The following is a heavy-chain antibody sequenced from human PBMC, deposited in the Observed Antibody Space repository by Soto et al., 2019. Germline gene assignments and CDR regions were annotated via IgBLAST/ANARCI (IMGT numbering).Heavy chain of an antibody. D-gene: IGHD2-2*01. Sequence: ASVKVSCKASGYTFTSYAMHWVRQAPGQRLEWMGWMNPNSGNTGYAQKFQGRVTMTRNTSISTAYMELSSLRSEDTAVYYCARTLGYCISTSCYNWFDPWGQGTLVTVSS. J-gene: IGHJ5*02. V-gene: IGHV1-8*02. CDR3: ARTLGYCISTSCYNWFDP. CDR2: MNPNSGNT. CDR1: GYTFTSYA.